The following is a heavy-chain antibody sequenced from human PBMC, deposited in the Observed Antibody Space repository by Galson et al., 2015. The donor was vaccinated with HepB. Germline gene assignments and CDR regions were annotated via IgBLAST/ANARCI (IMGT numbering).Heavy chain of an antibody. Sequence: SLRLSCAASGFTLSSYAMHWVRQAPGKGLEWVAVISYDGSNKYYADSVKGRFTISRDNSKNTLYLQMNSLRAEDTAVYYCAKVRYNWGPDYWGQGTLVTVSS. CDR1: GFTLSSYA. J-gene: IGHJ4*02. V-gene: IGHV3-30-3*01. CDR3: AKVRYNWGPDY. D-gene: IGHD1-1*01. CDR2: ISYDGSNK.